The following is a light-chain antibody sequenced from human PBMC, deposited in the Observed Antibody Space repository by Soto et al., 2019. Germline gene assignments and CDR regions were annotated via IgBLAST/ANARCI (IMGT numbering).Light chain of an antibody. CDR1: SGHSSYA. CDR3: QTWVSGIEV. V-gene: IGLV4-69*01. Sequence: QLVLTQLPSASASLGASVKLTCTLSSGHSSYAIAWHQQQPEKGPRYLMKLNSDGSHSKGDGIPDGFSGSSSGAERYLTISSLQSEDEADYYCQTWVSGIEVFGGGTKLTVL. J-gene: IGLJ2*01. CDR2: LNSDGSH.